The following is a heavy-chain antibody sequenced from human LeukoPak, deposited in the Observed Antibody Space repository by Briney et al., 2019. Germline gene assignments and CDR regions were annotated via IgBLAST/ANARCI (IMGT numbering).Heavy chain of an antibody. CDR2: ISYDGNNK. CDR1: GFTFSNYA. D-gene: IGHD1-26*01. Sequence: GGSLRLSCAASGFTFSNYAMHWVRQAPGKGLEWVAVISYDGNNKYYADSVKGRFTISRDNSKNTLYLQINSLRAEDTAVYDCARDLSGSYSFDYWGQGTLVTVSS. CDR3: ARDLSGSYSFDY. J-gene: IGHJ4*02. V-gene: IGHV3-30-3*01.